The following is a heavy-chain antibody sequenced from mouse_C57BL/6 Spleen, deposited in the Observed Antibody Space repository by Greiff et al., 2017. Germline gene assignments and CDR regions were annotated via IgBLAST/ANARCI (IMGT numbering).Heavy chain of an antibody. J-gene: IGHJ4*01. Sequence: VQLQQSGAELARPGASVKLSCKASGYTFTSYGISWVKQRTGQGLEWIGEIYPRSGNTYYNEKFKGKATLTADKSSSTAYMELRSLTSEDSAVYFCASPMVTTNYYAMDYWGQGTSVTVSS. CDR3: ASPMVTTNYYAMDY. CDR2: IYPRSGNT. CDR1: GYTFTSYG. V-gene: IGHV1-81*01. D-gene: IGHD2-2*01.